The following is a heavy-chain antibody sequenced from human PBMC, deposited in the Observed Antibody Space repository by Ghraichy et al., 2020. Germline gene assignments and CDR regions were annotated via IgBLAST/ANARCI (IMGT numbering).Heavy chain of an antibody. V-gene: IGHV1-24*01. CDR1: GYTLTASF. D-gene: IGHD1-20*01. Sequence: ASVKVSCKVSGYTLTASFMHCVRESPGKGLEWMGGFDPEDGETIYAQKFQGRVTMPEDTSTDTAYMELSSLRSEDTAVYYCATDAFITGNAFDIWGQGTMDAVAS. CDR2: FDPEDGET. J-gene: IGHJ3*02. CDR3: ATDAFITGNAFDI.